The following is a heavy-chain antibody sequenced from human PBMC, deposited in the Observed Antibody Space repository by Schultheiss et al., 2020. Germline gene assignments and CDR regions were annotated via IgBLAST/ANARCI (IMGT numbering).Heavy chain of an antibody. V-gene: IGHV3-30*18. D-gene: IGHD6-19*01. CDR3: AKEPYSSGWYGYFDY. CDR2: ISYDGSNK. J-gene: IGHJ4*02. CDR1: GFTFSSYG. Sequence: GESLKISCAASGFTFSSYGMHWVRQAPGKGLEWVAVISYDGSNKYYADSVKGRFTISRDNSKNTLYLQMNSLRAEDTAVYYCAKEPYSSGWYGYFDYWGQGTLVTVSS.